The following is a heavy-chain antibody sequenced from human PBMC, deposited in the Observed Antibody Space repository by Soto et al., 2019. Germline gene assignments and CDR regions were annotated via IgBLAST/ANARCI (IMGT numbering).Heavy chain of an antibody. CDR1: GGSISSSSYY. CDR3: ARRSVVVVAAVDY. Sequence: KTSETLSLTCTVSGGSISSSSYYWGWIRQPPGKGLEWIGSIYYSGSTYYNPSLKSRVTISVDTSKNQFSLKLSSVTAADTAVYYCARRSVVVVAAVDYWGQGTLVTVSS. D-gene: IGHD2-15*01. CDR2: IYYSGST. V-gene: IGHV4-39*01. J-gene: IGHJ4*02.